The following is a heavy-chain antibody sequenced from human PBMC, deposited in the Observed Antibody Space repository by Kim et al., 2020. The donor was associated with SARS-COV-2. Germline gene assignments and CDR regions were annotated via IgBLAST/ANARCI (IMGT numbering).Heavy chain of an antibody. D-gene: IGHD5-12*01. CDR1: GGSISSYY. V-gene: IGHV4-59*13. CDR3: ARSLGIYSGYDY. Sequence: SETLSLTCTVSGGSISSYYWSWIRQPPGKGLEWIGYIYYSGSTNYNPSLKSRVTISVDTSKNQFSLKLSSVTAADTAVYYCARSLGIYSGYDYWGQGTLVTVSS. J-gene: IGHJ4*02. CDR2: IYYSGST.